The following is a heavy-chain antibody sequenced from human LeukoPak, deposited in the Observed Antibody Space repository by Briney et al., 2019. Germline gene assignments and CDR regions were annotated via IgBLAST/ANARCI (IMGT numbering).Heavy chain of an antibody. D-gene: IGHD2/OR15-2a*01. V-gene: IGHV4-34*01. CDR3: ARGRVRWGFWY. CDR1: GGSFGGYY. Sequence: RTSETLSLTCAVYGGSFGGYYWSWIRQPPGKGLEWIGEINHSGSTNYNPSLKSRVTISVDTSKNQFPLKLSSATAADTAVYYCARGRVRWGFWYWGQGTLATVSS. CDR2: INHSGST. J-gene: IGHJ4*02.